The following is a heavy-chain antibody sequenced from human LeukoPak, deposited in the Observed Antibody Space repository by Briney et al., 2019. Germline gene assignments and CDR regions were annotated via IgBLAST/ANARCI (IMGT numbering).Heavy chain of an antibody. CDR2: ISYDGSNK. CDR3: AREAYGRRFDP. CDR1: GFTLSSYA. Sequence: GGSLRLPCAASGFTLSSYAMHGVRQAPGKGLEWVAVISYDGSNKYYADSVKGRFPISRDNSKNTLYLQMNSLRAEDTAVYYCAREAYGRRFDPWGQGTLVTVSS. D-gene: IGHD3-10*01. J-gene: IGHJ5*02. V-gene: IGHV3-30*04.